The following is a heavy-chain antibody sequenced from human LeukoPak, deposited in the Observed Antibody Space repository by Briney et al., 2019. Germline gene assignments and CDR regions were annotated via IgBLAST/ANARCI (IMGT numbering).Heavy chain of an antibody. CDR3: AATIVVVRAAISAFDI. D-gene: IGHD2-2*01. Sequence: ASVRVSSKVSGYTPPELSTHCVPGAPGKGREGGGHFDPEEGETIYAQILRGRVTITEDTSTDTAYMELSGLRSEDTAVYYCAATIVVVRAAISAFDIWGHGAMVTVSS. V-gene: IGHV1-24*01. J-gene: IGHJ3*02. CDR1: GYTPPELS. CDR2: FDPEEGET.